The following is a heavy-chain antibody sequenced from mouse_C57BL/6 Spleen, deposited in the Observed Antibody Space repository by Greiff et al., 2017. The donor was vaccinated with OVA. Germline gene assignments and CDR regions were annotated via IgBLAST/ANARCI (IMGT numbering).Heavy chain of an antibody. V-gene: IGHV1-82*01. Sequence: QVQLQQSGPELVKPGASVKISCKASGYAFSSSWMNWVKQRPGKGLEWIGRIYPGDGDTNYNGKFKGKATLTADKSSSTAYMQLSSLTSEDSAVYFCARSGGQLSLDYWGQGTTLTVSS. CDR2: IYPGDGDT. CDR3: ARSGGQLSLDY. CDR1: GYAFSSSW. D-gene: IGHD3-2*02. J-gene: IGHJ2*01.